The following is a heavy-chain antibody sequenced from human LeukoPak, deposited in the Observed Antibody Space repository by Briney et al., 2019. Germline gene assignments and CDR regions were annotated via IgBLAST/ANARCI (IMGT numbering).Heavy chain of an antibody. CDR3: ARRGLTYWYFDL. CDR1: GGSISSSSYY. J-gene: IGHJ2*01. Sequence: SETLSLTCTVSGGSISSSSYYWGWIRQPPGKRLEWIGSIYYSGSTYYNPSLKSRVTISVDTSKNQFSLKLSSVTAADTAVYYCARRGLTYWYFDLWGRGTLVTVSS. CDR2: IYYSGST. V-gene: IGHV4-39*01.